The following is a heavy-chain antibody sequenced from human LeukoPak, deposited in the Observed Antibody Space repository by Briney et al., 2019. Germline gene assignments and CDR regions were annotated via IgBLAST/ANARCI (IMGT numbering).Heavy chain of an antibody. J-gene: IGHJ4*02. CDR2: IIDIGST. CDR3: AKDYGNCSGGRCYSVPGDY. V-gene: IGHV3-23*01. D-gene: IGHD2-15*01. CDR1: GFTFSSYA. Sequence: PGGSLRLSCAASGFTFSSYAMSWVRQAPGKGLEWVSTIIDIGSTYYADSVKGLFTISRDISKDTMCLQMNSLRAEDTAVYYCAKDYGNCSGGRCYSVPGDYWGQGTVVTVSS.